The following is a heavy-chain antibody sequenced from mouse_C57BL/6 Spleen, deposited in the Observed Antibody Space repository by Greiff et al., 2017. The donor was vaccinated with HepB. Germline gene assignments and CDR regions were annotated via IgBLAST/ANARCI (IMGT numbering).Heavy chain of an antibody. D-gene: IGHD2-4*01. V-gene: IGHV1-15*01. CDR1: GYTFTDYE. CDR3: TGSTMITRGFAY. Sequence: QVQLKESGAELVRPGASVTLSCKASGYTFTDYEMHWVKQTPVHGLEWIGAIDPETGGTAYNQKFKGKAILTADKSSSTAYMELRSLTSEDSAVYYCTGSTMITRGFAYWGQGTLVTVSA. CDR2: IDPETGGT. J-gene: IGHJ3*01.